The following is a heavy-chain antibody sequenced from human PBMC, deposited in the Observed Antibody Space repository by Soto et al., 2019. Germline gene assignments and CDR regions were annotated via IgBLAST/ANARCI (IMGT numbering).Heavy chain of an antibody. CDR3: AKDAYYSSTSCYATLSNWFDP. D-gene: IGHD2-2*01. CDR2: TTCDGSNQ. V-gene: IGHV3-30*18. J-gene: IGHJ5*02. CDR1: GFAFSSYG. Sequence: ESGGGVVQPGGSLRLSCAASGFAFSSYGMHWVRQAPGTGPEWVAVTTCDGSNQYYTDSVKGRFTISRDNSKNTLYLQMNSLRPEDTAVYYCAKDAYYSSTSCYATLSNWFDPWGQGTLVTVSS.